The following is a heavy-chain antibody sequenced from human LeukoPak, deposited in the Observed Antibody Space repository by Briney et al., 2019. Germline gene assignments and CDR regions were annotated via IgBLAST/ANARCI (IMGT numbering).Heavy chain of an antibody. J-gene: IGHJ4*02. CDR1: GYSISSGYY. CDR3: ARFHPRLGWGDY. V-gene: IGHV4-38-2*02. CDR2: IYHSGST. D-gene: IGHD3-16*01. Sequence: SETLSLTCTVSGYSISSGYYWGWIRQPPGKGLEWIGSIYHSGSTYYNPSLKSRVTISVDTSKNQFSLKLSSVTAADTAVYYCARFHPRLGWGDYWGQGTLVTVSS.